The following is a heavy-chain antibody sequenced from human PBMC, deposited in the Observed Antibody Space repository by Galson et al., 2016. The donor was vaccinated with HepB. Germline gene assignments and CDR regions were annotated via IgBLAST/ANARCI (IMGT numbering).Heavy chain of an antibody. J-gene: IGHJ4*02. CDR3: AKALLTAAAPPYFFDS. CDR1: GFTFSNPA. CDR2: ITGSGVSA. V-gene: IGHV3-23*01. D-gene: IGHD2-15*01. Sequence: SLRLSCAASGFTFSNPAMTWVRQAPGKGLEWVSTITGSGVSAYYADSVKGRFTISRDNSKNTLYLQMNSLRAKDTAMYYCAKALLTAAAPPYFFDSWGQGTLVTVSS.